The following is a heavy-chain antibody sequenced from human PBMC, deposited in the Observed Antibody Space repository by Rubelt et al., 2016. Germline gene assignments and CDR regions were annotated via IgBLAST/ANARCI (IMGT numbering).Heavy chain of an antibody. Sequence: QVQLVQSGAEVKKPGSSVKVSCKASGGTFSSYVISWVRQAPGQGLEWMGWISAYTGNPNYAQKLQGRVTMTTDTSTSTAYMELRSLRSDDTAVYYCARDLPPFRRYNWNFPLDYWGQGTLVTVSS. J-gene: IGHJ4*02. CDR1: GGTFSSYV. D-gene: IGHD1-7*01. V-gene: IGHV1-18*01. CDR2: ISAYTGNP. CDR3: ARDLPPFRRYNWNFPLDY.